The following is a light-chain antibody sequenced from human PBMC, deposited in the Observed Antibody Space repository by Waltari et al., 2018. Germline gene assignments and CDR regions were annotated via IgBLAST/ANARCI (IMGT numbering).Light chain of an antibody. Sequence: DIVMTQSPLSLPVTPGEPASISCRSSQSLLHSDGYNYLDWYLQKPGQSPQLLFYLGSHRASGVPDRFSGSGSGTDFTLKISRVEAEDVGVYYCMQALQTPRTFGQGTKVEIK. V-gene: IGKV2-28*01. CDR2: LGS. J-gene: IGKJ1*01. CDR3: MQALQTPRT. CDR1: QSLLHSDGYNY.